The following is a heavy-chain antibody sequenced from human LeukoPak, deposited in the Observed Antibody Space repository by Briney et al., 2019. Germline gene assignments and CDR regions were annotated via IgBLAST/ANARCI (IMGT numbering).Heavy chain of an antibody. CDR1: GGSISSSSYY. CDR2: IYYSGST. CDR3: ARGEMATTDAFDI. Sequence: SETLSLTCTVSGGSISSSSYYWGWIRQPPGKGLEWIGSIYYSGSTYYNPSLKSRVTISVDTSKNQFSLKLSSVTAADTAVYYCARGEMATTDAFDIWGQGTVVTVSS. J-gene: IGHJ3*02. D-gene: IGHD5-24*01. V-gene: IGHV4-39*07.